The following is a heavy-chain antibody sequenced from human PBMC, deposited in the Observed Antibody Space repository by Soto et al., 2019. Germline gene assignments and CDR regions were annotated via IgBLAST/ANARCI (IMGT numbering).Heavy chain of an antibody. CDR3: AKDGDSYYGMDV. Sequence: VQLVESGGGVVQPGRSLRLSCAASGFTFSSYGMHWVRQAPGKGLEWVAVISYDGSNKYYADSVKGRFTISRDNYKNTLYLQMNSRRAEDTGVYYCAKDGDSYYGMDVWGQGTTVTVSS. J-gene: IGHJ6*02. V-gene: IGHV3-30*18. D-gene: IGHD7-27*01. CDR2: ISYDGSNK. CDR1: GFTFSSYG.